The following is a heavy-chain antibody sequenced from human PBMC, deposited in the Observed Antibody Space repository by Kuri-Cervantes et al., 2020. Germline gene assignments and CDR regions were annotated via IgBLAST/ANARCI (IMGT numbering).Heavy chain of an antibody. CDR2: ISYDGSNK. Sequence: GESLKISCAASGFTFSSYAMHWVRQAPGKGLEWVAVISYDGSNKYYADSVKGRFTISRDNSKNTLYLQMNSLRAEDTAVYYCATPYCSSTSCPYNWFDPWGQGTLVTVSS. V-gene: IGHV3-30-3*01. CDR3: ATPYCSSTSCPYNWFDP. CDR1: GFTFSSYA. D-gene: IGHD2-2*01. J-gene: IGHJ5*02.